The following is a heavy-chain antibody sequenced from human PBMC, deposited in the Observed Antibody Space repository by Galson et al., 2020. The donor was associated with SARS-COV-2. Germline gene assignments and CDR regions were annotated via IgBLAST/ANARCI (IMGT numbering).Heavy chain of an antibody. CDR3: AKGDLPSSGYPYFDY. CDR2: ISGSGGST. CDR1: GFTFSSYA. Sequence: GGSLRLSCAASGFTFSSYAMSWVRQAPGKGLEWVSGISGSGGSTYYADSVKGRFTISRDNSKNTLYLEMNSLRVEDTAVYYCAKGDLPSSGYPYFDYWGQGIMVTVSS. V-gene: IGHV3-23*01. D-gene: IGHD3-22*01. J-gene: IGHJ4*02.